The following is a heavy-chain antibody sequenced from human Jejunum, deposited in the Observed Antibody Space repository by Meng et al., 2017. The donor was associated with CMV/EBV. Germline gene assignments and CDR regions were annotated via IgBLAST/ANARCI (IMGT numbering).Heavy chain of an antibody. D-gene: IGHD1-26*01. J-gene: IGHJ5*02. CDR2: IDWNSDTR. Sequence: SGFTFDEYAMHWVRQAPGKGLEWVSRIDWNSDTRDYADSVKGRFIISRDNAKDSLYLQMNSLRAEDTAIYYCAKDIYSGTYTGMNHWGQGTLVTVSS. CDR3: AKDIYSGTYTGMNH. V-gene: IGHV3-9*01. CDR1: GFTFDEYA.